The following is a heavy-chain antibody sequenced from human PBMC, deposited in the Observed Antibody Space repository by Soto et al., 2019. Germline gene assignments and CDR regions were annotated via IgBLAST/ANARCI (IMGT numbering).Heavy chain of an antibody. Sequence: QMHLQESGPGLVRPSETLSLTCEVSGGSISSDNWWTWVRQAPGKGPEWIGESDHSGSANYNPSLKRRVTISIDKSKNQFSLKLNSVTAADTAVYYCARDYSGYSLSPWGQGTLVTVSS. CDR2: SDHSGSA. CDR1: GGSISSDNW. D-gene: IGHD5-12*01. CDR3: ARDYSGYSLSP. V-gene: IGHV4-4*02. J-gene: IGHJ5*02.